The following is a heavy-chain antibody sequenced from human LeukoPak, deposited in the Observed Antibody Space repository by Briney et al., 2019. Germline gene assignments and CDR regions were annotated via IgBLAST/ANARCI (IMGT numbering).Heavy chain of an antibody. CDR2: ISYDGSNK. CDR3: ARDGAIRITIFGVVTFDY. CDR1: GFTFSSYA. V-gene: IGHV3-30-3*01. Sequence: PGRSLRLSCAASGFTFSSYAMHWVRQTPGKGLEWVAVISYDGSNKYYADSMKGRFTISRDNSKNTLYLQMNSLRAEDTAVYYCARDGAIRITIFGVVTFDYWGQGTLVTVSS. J-gene: IGHJ4*02. D-gene: IGHD3-3*01.